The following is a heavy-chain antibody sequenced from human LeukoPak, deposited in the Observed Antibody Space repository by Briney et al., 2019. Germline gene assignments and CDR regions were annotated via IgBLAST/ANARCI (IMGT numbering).Heavy chain of an antibody. D-gene: IGHD3-10*01. CDR3: ARSSVSGTYSGGY. J-gene: IGHJ4*02. CDR1: GDSISSDY. CDR2: IYYGGST. Sequence: SETLSLTCTVSGDSISSDYWSWIRQPPGKGLEWIGYIYYGGSTYSNPSLKGRVTISADTSKNQFSLKLTSVTAADTAVYYCARSSVSGTYSGGYWGQGILVTVSS. V-gene: IGHV4-59*08.